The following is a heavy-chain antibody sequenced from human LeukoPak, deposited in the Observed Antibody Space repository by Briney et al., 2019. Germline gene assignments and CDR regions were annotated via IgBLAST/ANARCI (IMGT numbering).Heavy chain of an antibody. V-gene: IGHV4-34*01. Sequence: SDTLSLTCAVYGGSFSGYYWSWIRQPPGKGLEWLGEINHSGSTNYNPSLKSRVTISVDTSKNQFSLKLSSVTAAETAVYYFARGPCLPRSYWYFDLWGRGTLVTVSS. CDR2: INHSGST. J-gene: IGHJ2*01. CDR3: ARGPCLPRSYWYFDL. CDR1: GGSFSGYY.